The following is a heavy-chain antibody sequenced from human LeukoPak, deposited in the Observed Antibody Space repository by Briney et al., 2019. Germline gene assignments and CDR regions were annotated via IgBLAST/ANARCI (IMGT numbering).Heavy chain of an antibody. CDR2: IKQGGYEE. CDR1: GFTFSGYW. J-gene: IGHJ4*02. D-gene: IGHD1-26*01. V-gene: IGHV3-7*01. CDR3: ARDKIVGPTTLDY. Sequence: GGSLRLSCAASGFTFSGYWMSWVRQTPEKGLEWVANIKQGGYEECYVDSVKGRFTISRDNAKNSLYLQMNSLRADDTAVYYCARDKIVGPTTLDYWGQGTLVTVSS.